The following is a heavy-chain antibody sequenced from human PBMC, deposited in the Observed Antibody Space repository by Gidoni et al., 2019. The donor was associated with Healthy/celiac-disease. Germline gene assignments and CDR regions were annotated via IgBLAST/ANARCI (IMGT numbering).Heavy chain of an antibody. CDR2: INHSGST. D-gene: IGHD3-10*01. CDR3: AWLWFGELSSYYYGMDV. CDR1: GGSFSGYY. V-gene: IGHV4-34*01. Sequence: QVQLQQWGAGLLKPSESLSLACAVYGGSFSGYYWRWVRQPPGKGLEWIGEINHSGSTNYTPSLKSRVTISVDTFKNQFSLKLSSVTAADTAVYSCAWLWFGELSSYYYGMDVWGQGTTVTVSS. J-gene: IGHJ6*02.